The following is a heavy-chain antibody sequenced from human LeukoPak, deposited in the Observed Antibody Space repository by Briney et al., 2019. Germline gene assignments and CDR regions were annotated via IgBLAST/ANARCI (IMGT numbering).Heavy chain of an antibody. D-gene: IGHD5-24*01. CDR1: GFTFSSYA. CDR3: AKLARDGYNTAPDAFDI. CDR2: ISGSGGST. J-gene: IGHJ3*02. V-gene: IGHV3-23*01. Sequence: GGSLRLSCAASGFTFSSYAMSWVRQAPGKGLEWVSAISGSGGSTYYADSVKGRFTISRDNSKNTLYLQMNSLRAEDTAVYYCAKLARDGYNTAPDAFDIWGQGTMVTVSS.